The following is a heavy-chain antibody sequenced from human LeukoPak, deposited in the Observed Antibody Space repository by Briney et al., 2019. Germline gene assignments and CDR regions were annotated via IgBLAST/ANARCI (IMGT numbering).Heavy chain of an antibody. D-gene: IGHD1-26*01. CDR3: ARVNSGNYWGAFEI. CDR1: GFTFSSYA. CDR2: ITGSSAST. V-gene: IGHV3-23*01. J-gene: IGHJ3*02. Sequence: PGGSLRLSCAACGFTFSSYAMSWVRQAPGKGLEWVSSITGSSASTYYADSVKGRFTISRDNSKNTLYLQMNSLRAEDTAVYYCARVNSGNYWGAFEIWGQGTVVTVSS.